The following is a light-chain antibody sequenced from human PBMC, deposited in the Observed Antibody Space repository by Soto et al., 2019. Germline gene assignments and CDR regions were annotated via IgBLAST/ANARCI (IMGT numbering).Light chain of an antibody. CDR1: SSDVGGRDY. CDR2: NVN. CDR3: SSYTNTTTVV. J-gene: IGLJ3*02. Sequence: QSALTQVASVSGSPGQSITISCTGTSSDVGGRDYVSWYQQHPGKAPKLIVYNVNYRPSGVSDRFSGSKSGNTASLTISGLQADDEANYYCSSYTNTTTVVFGGGTKLTVL. V-gene: IGLV2-14*03.